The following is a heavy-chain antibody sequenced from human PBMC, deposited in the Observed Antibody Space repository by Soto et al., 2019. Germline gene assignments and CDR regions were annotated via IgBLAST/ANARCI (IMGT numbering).Heavy chain of an antibody. D-gene: IGHD3-9*01. J-gene: IGHJ5*02. V-gene: IGHV1-69*02. Sequence: ASVKVSCKASGGTFSSYTISWVRQAPGQGLEWMGRIIPYLGIANYAQKLQGRVTITADTSTSTAYMELSSLRSDDTAVYYCARGGYYDILTGYYSWFDPWGQGTLVTVSS. CDR2: IIPYLGIA. CDR1: GGTFSSYT. CDR3: ARGGYYDILTGYYSWFDP.